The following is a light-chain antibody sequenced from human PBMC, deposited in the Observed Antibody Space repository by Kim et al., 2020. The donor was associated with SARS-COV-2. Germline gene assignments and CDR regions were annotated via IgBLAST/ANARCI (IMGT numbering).Light chain of an antibody. CDR1: QSVSSD. J-gene: IGKJ5*01. Sequence: APGERGTLSCRASQSVSSDLAWYQQKPGQAPRLLIYDASTRATGIPARFSGSGSGTDFTLTISSLEPEDFAVYYCQQRSNWPPFTFGGGTRLEIK. V-gene: IGKV3-11*01. CDR3: QQRSNWPPFT. CDR2: DAS.